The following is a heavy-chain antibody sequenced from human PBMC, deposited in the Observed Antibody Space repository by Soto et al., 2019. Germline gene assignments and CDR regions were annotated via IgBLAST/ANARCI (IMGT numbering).Heavy chain of an antibody. CDR2: INHSGST. D-gene: IGHD3-3*01. CDR1: GGSFSGYY. CDR3: ARNPAYDFWSGYYTGIQGFDP. Sequence: SETLSLTCAVYGGSFSGYYWSWIRQPPGKGLEWIGEINHSGSTNYNPSLKSRVTISVDTSKNQFSLKLSSVTAADTAVYYCARNPAYDFWSGYYTGIQGFDPWGQGTLVTVSS. V-gene: IGHV4-34*01. J-gene: IGHJ5*02.